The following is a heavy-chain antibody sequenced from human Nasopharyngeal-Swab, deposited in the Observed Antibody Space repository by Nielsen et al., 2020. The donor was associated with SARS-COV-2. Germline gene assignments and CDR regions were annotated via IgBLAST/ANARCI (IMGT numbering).Heavy chain of an antibody. Sequence: WVRQAPGQGLEWTGWISAYNGNTNYAQKLQGRVTMTTDTSTSTAYMELRSLRSDDTAVYYCARGSLWFGDLVGYYDMDVWGQGTTVTVSS. J-gene: IGHJ6*02. CDR3: ARGSLWFGDLVGYYDMDV. D-gene: IGHD3-10*01. CDR2: ISAYNGNT. V-gene: IGHV1-18*01.